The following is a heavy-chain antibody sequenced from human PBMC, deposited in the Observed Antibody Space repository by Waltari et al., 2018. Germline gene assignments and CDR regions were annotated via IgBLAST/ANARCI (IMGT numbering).Heavy chain of an antibody. CDR3: ASNGSGSYYNL. CDR2: IKTDGSSK. CDR1: EFTFRDSW. Sequence: EVQLLESGGGLVKPGGSLRLFCAASEFTFRDSWMHWVRQAPGKGLVWISLIKTDGSSKIYADSVKGRFTISRDNANNTHYLQMNSLREEDTAIYYCASNGSGSYYNLWGQGTLVTVSS. V-gene: IGHV3-74*01. D-gene: IGHD3-10*01. J-gene: IGHJ4*02.